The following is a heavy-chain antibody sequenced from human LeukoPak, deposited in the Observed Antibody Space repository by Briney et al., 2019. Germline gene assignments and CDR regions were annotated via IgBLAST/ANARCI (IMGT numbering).Heavy chain of an antibody. CDR2: IYSDGRT. J-gene: IGHJ6*03. CDR3: ARVGYCSSTSCYYYYYYMDV. V-gene: IGHV3-53*01. CDR1: GFTVSNKY. D-gene: IGHD2-2*01. Sequence: GGSLRLSCAASGFTVSNKYMTWVRQAPGKGLEWVSLIYSDGRTYYADSVKGRFTISRDNSKNTLYLQMNSLRVEDTAVYYCARVGYCSSTSCYYYYYYMDVWGKGTTVTVSS.